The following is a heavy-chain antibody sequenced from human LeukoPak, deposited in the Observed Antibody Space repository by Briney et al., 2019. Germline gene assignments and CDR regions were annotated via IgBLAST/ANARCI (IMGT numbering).Heavy chain of an antibody. Sequence: SETLSLTCTVSGDSISNTNYYWGWIRQSPGRGLEWIGSIYYTEKTYFNPSLKSRVTISVDTSKEHFSLKLNSLTAADTAVYYCARHATHCDVSAGVYHYPGYYFDFWGQGTLVTVSS. CDR2: IYYTEKT. CDR3: ARHATHCDVSAGVYHYPGYYFDF. CDR1: GDSISNTNYY. V-gene: IGHV4-39*01. D-gene: IGHD3-9*01. J-gene: IGHJ4*02.